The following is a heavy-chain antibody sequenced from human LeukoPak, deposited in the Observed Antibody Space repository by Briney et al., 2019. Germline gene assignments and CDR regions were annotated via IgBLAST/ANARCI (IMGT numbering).Heavy chain of an antibody. Sequence: ASVKVSCKASGYTFTSYAMHWVRQAPGQRLEWMGWINAGNGSTKYSQKFQGRVTITRDTSASTAYMELSSLRSEDTAVYYCARGTWEQWLVPSSYYYYGMDVWGQGTTVTVSS. CDR2: INAGNGST. CDR3: ARGTWEQWLVPSSYYYYGMDV. CDR1: GYTFTSYA. D-gene: IGHD6-19*01. V-gene: IGHV1-3*01. J-gene: IGHJ6*02.